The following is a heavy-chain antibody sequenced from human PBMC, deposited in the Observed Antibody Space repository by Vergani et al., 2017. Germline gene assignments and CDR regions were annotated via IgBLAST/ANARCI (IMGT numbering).Heavy chain of an antibody. CDR1: GGSVTSTSYH. V-gene: IGHV4-30-4*08. J-gene: IGHJ6*02. Sequence: QLQLKESGPGLVKASETLSLTCDVSGGSVTSTSYHWAWIRLPPGKGLEWIGYIYYSGSTYYNPSLKSRVTISVDTSKNQFSLKLSAVTAADTAVYYCAGVRRNDSSGYYYYYGMDVWGQGTTVTVSS. CDR2: IYYSGST. CDR3: AGVRRNDSSGYYYYYGMDV. D-gene: IGHD3-22*01.